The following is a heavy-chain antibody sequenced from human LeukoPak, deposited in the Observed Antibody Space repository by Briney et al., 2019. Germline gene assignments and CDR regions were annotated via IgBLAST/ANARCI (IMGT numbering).Heavy chain of an antibody. CDR3: AKDRKGGPYYYGMDV. Sequence: PGRSLRLSCAASGFTFDDYAMHWVRHAPGKGLEWVSGISWNSGSIGYADSVKGRFTISRDNAKNSLYLQMNSLRAEDTALYYCAKDRKGGPYYYGMDVWGQGTTVTVSS. J-gene: IGHJ6*02. V-gene: IGHV3-9*01. CDR2: ISWNSGSI. CDR1: GFTFDDYA. D-gene: IGHD3-16*01.